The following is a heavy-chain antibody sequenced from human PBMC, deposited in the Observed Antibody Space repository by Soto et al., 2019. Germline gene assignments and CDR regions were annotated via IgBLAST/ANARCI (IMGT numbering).Heavy chain of an antibody. Sequence: ASVKVSCKVSGYTLTELSMHWVRQAPGKGLEWMGGFDPEDGETIYAQKFQGRVTMTEDTSTDTAYMELSSLRSEDTAVYYCATIGSICSGGSCYFPEYFQHWGQGTLVTVSS. J-gene: IGHJ1*01. CDR3: ATIGSICSGGSCYFPEYFQH. D-gene: IGHD2-15*01. V-gene: IGHV1-24*01. CDR1: GYTLTELS. CDR2: FDPEDGET.